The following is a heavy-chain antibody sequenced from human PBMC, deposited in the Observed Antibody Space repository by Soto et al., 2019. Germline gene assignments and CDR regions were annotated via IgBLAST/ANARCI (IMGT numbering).Heavy chain of an antibody. CDR2: IKSKINGGTA. Sequence: GGSLRLSCAASGFIFSNAWINWVRQVPGKGLEWVGRIKSKINGGTADYAAPVQGRFAVSRDDSKNTLYLQMNSLITEDTAVYYCTTSIKAKVSGWGQGTLVTVSS. CDR1: GFIFSNAW. V-gene: IGHV3-15*07. CDR3: TTSIKAKVSG. D-gene: IGHD6-25*01. J-gene: IGHJ4*02.